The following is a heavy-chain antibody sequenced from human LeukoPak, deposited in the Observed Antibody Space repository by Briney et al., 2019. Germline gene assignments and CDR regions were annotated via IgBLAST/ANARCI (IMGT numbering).Heavy chain of an antibody. CDR2: IYFSGST. CDR1: GGSIRSSSYY. V-gene: IGHV4-39*07. J-gene: IGHJ4*02. Sequence: PSETLSLTCTVSGGSIRSSSYYWAWIRQPPGKGLEWIGSIYFSGSTHYNPSLRSRVTISVDTSKNQFSLKLSSVTAADTAVYYCARAISGSYYDFDYWGQGTLVTVSS. D-gene: IGHD1-26*01. CDR3: ARAISGSYYDFDY.